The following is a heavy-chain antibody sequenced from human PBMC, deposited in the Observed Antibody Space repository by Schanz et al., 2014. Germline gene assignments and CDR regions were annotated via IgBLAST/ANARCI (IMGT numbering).Heavy chain of an antibody. CDR2: LSEGGGGT. Sequence: EVQLVESGGGLVQPGGSLRLSCAASGFTLSNYAMSWVRQAPGKGLEWVSALSEGGGGTHYADSVRGRFTISRDNSKNTLFLQMSSLRVDDMAVYYCGRAGTGMAGWYFELWGHGTLVTVSS. V-gene: IGHV3-23*04. J-gene: IGHJ2*01. CDR3: GRAGTGMAGWYFEL. CDR1: GFTLSNYA. D-gene: IGHD5-18*01.